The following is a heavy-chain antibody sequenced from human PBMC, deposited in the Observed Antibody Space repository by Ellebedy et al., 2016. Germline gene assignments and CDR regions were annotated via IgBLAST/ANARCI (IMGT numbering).Heavy chain of an antibody. CDR2: MYYRGST. Sequence: SETLSLXCTVSGYSISSGHYWDWIRQPPGKGLEWIGSMYYRGSTNYNPSLKSRVTISVDTSKNQFSLKLTSVTAADTAVYYCASRPNWYFDLWGRGTLVTVSS. CDR1: GYSISSGHY. J-gene: IGHJ2*01. CDR3: ASRPNWYFDL. V-gene: IGHV4-38-2*02.